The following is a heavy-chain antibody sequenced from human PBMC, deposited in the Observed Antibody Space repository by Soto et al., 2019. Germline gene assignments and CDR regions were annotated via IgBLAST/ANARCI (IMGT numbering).Heavy chain of an antibody. Sequence: QVQVMQSGAEVKKPESSVKVSCKPSGGTFNTYTVNWVRLAPGHGLEWMGRFIPILDMANYAQKFQDRVTITADRSTFTAYMELNSLTSDDTAVYYCAITYCRDNSCPRDFDFWGPGTRVTVSS. D-gene: IGHD2-21*01. CDR1: GGTFNTYT. J-gene: IGHJ4*02. V-gene: IGHV1-69*02. CDR2: FIPILDMA. CDR3: AITYCRDNSCPRDFDF.